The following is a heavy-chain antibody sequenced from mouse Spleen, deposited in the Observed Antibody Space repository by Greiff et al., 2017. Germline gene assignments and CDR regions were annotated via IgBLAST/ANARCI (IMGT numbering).Heavy chain of an antibody. CDR2: ISSGSSTI. CDR1: GFTFSDYG. V-gene: IGHV5-17*01. CDR3: ARSDYYGSSFAY. J-gene: IGHJ3*01. Sequence: EVKLVESGGGLVKPGGSLKLSCAASGFTFSDYGMHWVRQAPEKGLEWVAYISSGSSTIYYADTVKGRFTISRDNAKNTLFLQMTSLRSEDTAMYYCARSDYYGSSFAYWGQGTLVTVSA. D-gene: IGHD1-1*01.